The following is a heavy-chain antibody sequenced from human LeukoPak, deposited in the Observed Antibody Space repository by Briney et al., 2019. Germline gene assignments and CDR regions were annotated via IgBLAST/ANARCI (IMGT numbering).Heavy chain of an antibody. CDR1: GYTFTSYG. D-gene: IGHD2-2*01. Sequence: ASVKVSCKASGYTFTSYGISWVRQAPGQGLEWMGWISAYNGNTNYAQKLQGRVTMTTDTSTSAAYMELRSLRSDDTAVYYCARDYCSSTSCYAATSDDYGMDVWGQGTTVTVSS. CDR3: ARDYCSSTSCYAATSDDYGMDV. V-gene: IGHV1-18*01. CDR2: ISAYNGNT. J-gene: IGHJ6*02.